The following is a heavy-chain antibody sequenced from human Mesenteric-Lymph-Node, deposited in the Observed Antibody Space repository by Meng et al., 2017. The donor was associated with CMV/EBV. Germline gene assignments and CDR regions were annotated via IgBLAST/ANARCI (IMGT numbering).Heavy chain of an antibody. CDR3: ATGVHWFDS. CDR1: GDSFSSNSGA. CDR2: TYYRSNWYN. J-gene: IGHJ5*01. Sequence: SQTLSLTCAISGDSFSSNSGAWNWVRHSPSRGLEWLGRTYYRSNWYNDYEVSVRGRLAINPDTSKNQFSLKLNSVTPADTAVYYCATGVHWFDSWGQGTLVTVSS. D-gene: IGHD3-10*01. V-gene: IGHV6-1*01.